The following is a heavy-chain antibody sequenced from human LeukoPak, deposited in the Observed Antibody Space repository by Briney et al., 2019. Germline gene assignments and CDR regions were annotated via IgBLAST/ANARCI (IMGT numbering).Heavy chain of an antibody. CDR1: GFTFSSYS. J-gene: IGHJ6*03. CDR2: ISSSNSYI. CDR3: ARALMARGDYYYYYMDV. V-gene: IGHV3-21*01. D-gene: IGHD5-24*01. Sequence: GGSLRLSCAASGFTFSSYSMNWVRQAPGKGLEWVSSISSSNSYIYYADSVKGRFTISRDNAKNSLYLQMNSLRAEDTAVYYCARALMARGDYYYYYMDVWGTGTTVTISS.